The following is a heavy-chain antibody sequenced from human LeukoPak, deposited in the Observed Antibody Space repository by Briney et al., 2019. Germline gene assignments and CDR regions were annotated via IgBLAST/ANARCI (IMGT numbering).Heavy chain of an antibody. CDR2: IYPGDSDT. Sequence: GESLKISCKGSGYRFTSYWIGWVRQMPGKGLEWTGIIYPGDSDTRYSPSFQGQVTISAGKSISTAYLQWSSLKASDTAMYYCARLRIVGATKGAFDIWGQGTMVTVSS. CDR1: GYRFTSYW. J-gene: IGHJ3*02. V-gene: IGHV5-51*01. CDR3: ARLRIVGATKGAFDI. D-gene: IGHD1-26*01.